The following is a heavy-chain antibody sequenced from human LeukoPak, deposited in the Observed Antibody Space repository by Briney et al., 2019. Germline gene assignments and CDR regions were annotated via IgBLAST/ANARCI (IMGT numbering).Heavy chain of an antibody. CDR1: GGSLNKYY. V-gene: IGHV4-59*08. CDR2: VFYTGNT. D-gene: IGHD1-1*01. J-gene: IGHJ3*02. CDR3: ARHLITGTTYRQGFDI. Sequence: SETLSLTCSVSGGSLNKYYWSWIRQPPGKGLEWIGYVFYTGNTNYNPSLKSRVTISVDTSKNQFSLKLGSVTAADTAVYHCARHLITGTTYRQGFDIWGQGTMVTVSS.